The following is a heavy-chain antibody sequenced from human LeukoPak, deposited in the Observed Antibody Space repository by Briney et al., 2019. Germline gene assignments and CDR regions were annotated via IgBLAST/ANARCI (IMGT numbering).Heavy chain of an antibody. CDR3: ARVPDYGDLWGYYYYYYMDV. CDR1: GFTFSSYE. D-gene: IGHD4-17*01. J-gene: IGHJ6*03. V-gene: IGHV3-48*03. CDR2: ISSSGSTI. Sequence: GGSLRLSXAASGFTFSSYEMNWVRQAPGKGLEWVSYISSSGSTIYYADSVKGRFTISRDNAKNSLYLQMNSLRAEDTAVYYCARVPDYGDLWGYYYYYYMDVWGKGTTVTVSS.